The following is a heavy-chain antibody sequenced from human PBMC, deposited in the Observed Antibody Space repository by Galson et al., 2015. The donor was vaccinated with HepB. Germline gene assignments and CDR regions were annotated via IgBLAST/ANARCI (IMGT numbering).Heavy chain of an antibody. CDR2: IYYSGST. J-gene: IGHJ4*02. CDR1: GGSISSGSYY. CDR3: AGQLRYFDWLTYDY. Sequence: ETLSLTCTVSGGSISSGSYYWGWIRQPPGKGLEWIGSIYYSGSTYYNPSLKSRVTISVDTSKNQFSLKLSSVTAADTAVYYCAGQLRYFDWLTYDYWGQGTLVTVSS. D-gene: IGHD3-9*01. V-gene: IGHV4-39*01.